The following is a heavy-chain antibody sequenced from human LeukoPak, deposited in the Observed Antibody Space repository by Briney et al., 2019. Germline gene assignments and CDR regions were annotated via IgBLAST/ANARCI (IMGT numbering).Heavy chain of an antibody. CDR3: ARPGITGTMGYGAFDI. J-gene: IGHJ3*02. V-gene: IGHV3-21*01. CDR1: VFTFSSYS. CDR2: IDGSSSYI. D-gene: IGHD1-7*01. Sequence: GGSLRLSCAASVFTFSSYSINGVRQAPGKGVEWVSAIDGSSSYIYYADSAKGRFTISREDAKNSLFLQMNSLRVEDTAVYYCARPGITGTMGYGAFDIWGQGTRVTVSS.